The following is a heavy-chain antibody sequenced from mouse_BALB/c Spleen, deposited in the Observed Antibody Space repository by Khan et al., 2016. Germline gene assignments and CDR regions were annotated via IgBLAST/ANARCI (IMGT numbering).Heavy chain of an antibody. CDR1: GDSITGFY. J-gene: IGHJ4*01. V-gene: IGHV3-8*02. CDR3: ARLRDYDGYYAMDF. D-gene: IGHD2-4*01. CDR2: ISYSGTT. Sequence: VQLKESGPSLVKPSQTLSLTCSVTGDSITGFYWNWIRKFPGNRLEYMGYISYSGTTYYNPSLKSRISITRDTSKNQFYLHLSSVPTEDTATYFCARLRDYDGYYAMDFWGQGTSVTVSS.